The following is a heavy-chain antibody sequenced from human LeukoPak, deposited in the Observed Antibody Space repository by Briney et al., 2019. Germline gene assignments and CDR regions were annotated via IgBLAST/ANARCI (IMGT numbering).Heavy chain of an antibody. Sequence: PSETLSLTCTLSGGSISSYYWSWIRQPAGKALEWIGRIYTSGSTNYNPSLKSRVNMSVDTSKNHFSLKLSSVTAADTAVYYCARDSAGHHLPLGFGDNWFDPWGQGTLVTVSS. D-gene: IGHD3-10*01. J-gene: IGHJ5*02. CDR2: IYTSGST. V-gene: IGHV4-4*07. CDR3: ARDSAGHHLPLGFGDNWFDP. CDR1: GGSISSYY.